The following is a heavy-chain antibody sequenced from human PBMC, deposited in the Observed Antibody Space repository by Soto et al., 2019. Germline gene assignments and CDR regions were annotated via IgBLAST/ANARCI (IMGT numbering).Heavy chain of an antibody. D-gene: IGHD2-15*01. CDR3: ARRHSGGFFRFFDS. V-gene: IGHV1-69*06. Sequence: VSCKASGGSLSTNPISWVRQAPGQGLEWMGGTGSGTGPGNHAQKFQGRLTVTADKSTSTVYMELTNLSSEDTAVYYCARRHSGGFFRFFDSWGQGTLVTVSS. J-gene: IGHJ4*02. CDR1: GGSLSTNP. CDR2: TGSGTGPG.